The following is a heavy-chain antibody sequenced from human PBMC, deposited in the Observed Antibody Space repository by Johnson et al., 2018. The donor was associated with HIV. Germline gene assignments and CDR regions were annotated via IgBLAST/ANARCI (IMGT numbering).Heavy chain of an antibody. CDR2: ISSSGSTI. Sequence: VQLVESGGGVVQPGRSLRLSCAASGFTFSSYGMHWVRQVPGKGLEWVSYISSSGSTIYYADSVKGRFTISRDNAKNSLYLQMNSLRVEDTAVYYCASADVFDIWGQGTVVTVSS. CDR3: ASADVFDI. V-gene: IGHV3-48*04. J-gene: IGHJ3*02. CDR1: GFTFSSYG.